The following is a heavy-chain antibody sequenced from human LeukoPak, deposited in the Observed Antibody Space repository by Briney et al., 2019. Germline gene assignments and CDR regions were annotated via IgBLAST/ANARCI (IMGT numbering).Heavy chain of an antibody. CDR2: INSDGSST. D-gene: IGHD3-3*01. CDR3: ARELRFLEWSLYDY. V-gene: IGHV3-74*01. CDR1: GFTFYMYA. Sequence: GGSLRLSCQASGFTFYMYAMSWVRQAPGKGLVWVSRINSDGSSTSYADSVKGRFTISRDNAKNTLYLQMNSLRAEDTAVYYCARELRFLEWSLYDYWGQGTLVTVSS. J-gene: IGHJ4*02.